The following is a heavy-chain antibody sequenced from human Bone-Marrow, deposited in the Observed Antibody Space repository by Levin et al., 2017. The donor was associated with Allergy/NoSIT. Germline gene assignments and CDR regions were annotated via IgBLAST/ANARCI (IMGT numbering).Heavy chain of an antibody. CDR1: GGSISSGYFY. Sequence: SETLSLTCTVSGGSISSGYFYWSWIRQHPGKGLEWIGYIYYSGGTYYNPSLKSRVTISVDTSKNQFSLKLNSVTAADTAFYYCARGHNAFDIWGQGTMVTVSS. D-gene: IGHD2-21*01. CDR2: IYYSGGT. J-gene: IGHJ3*02. CDR3: ARGHNAFDI. V-gene: IGHV4-31*03.